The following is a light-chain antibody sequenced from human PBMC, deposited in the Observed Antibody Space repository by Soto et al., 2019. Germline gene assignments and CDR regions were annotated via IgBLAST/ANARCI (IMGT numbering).Light chain of an antibody. CDR3: LRDYNYPFT. CDR1: QDIRKD. Sequence: AIQMTQSPSSLSASVGDRVTITCRASQDIRKDLAWYQQKPGKAPQILVYGASTLQTGVASRFSGSGSATDFTLTISSLQPEDSAAYYCLRDYNYPFTFGQGTKVDIK. J-gene: IGKJ2*01. CDR2: GAS. V-gene: IGKV1-6*01.